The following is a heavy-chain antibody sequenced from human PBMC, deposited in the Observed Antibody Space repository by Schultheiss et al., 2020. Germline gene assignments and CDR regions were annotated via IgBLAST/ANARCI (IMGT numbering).Heavy chain of an antibody. D-gene: IGHD1-1*01. J-gene: IGHJ2*01. V-gene: IGHV4-61*02. CDR3: ARDPWKGYFDL. Sequence: SETLSLTCTVSGGSISSGSYYWSWIRQPAGKGLEWIGRIYTSGSTNYNPSLKSRVTISVDTSKNQFSLKLSSVTAADTAVYYCARDPWKGYFDLWGRGTLVTVSS. CDR2: IYTSGST. CDR1: GGSISSGSYY.